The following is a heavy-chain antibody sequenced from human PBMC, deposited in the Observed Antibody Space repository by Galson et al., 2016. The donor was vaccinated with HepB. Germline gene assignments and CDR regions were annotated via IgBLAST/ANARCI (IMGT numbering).Heavy chain of an antibody. V-gene: IGHV3-48*02. CDR2: ISSTSSTI. CDR3: ARDQGTYCSGGNCYRSGALDI. CDR1: GLIFRSYS. Sequence: SLRLSCAASGLIFRSYSMNWVRQAPGKGLEWVSYISSTSSTIFYADSVKGRFTISRDIAKNSLYLQMNSLRDEDTAVYYCARDQGTYCSGGNCYRSGALDIWGQGTMVTVSS. D-gene: IGHD2-15*01. J-gene: IGHJ3*02.